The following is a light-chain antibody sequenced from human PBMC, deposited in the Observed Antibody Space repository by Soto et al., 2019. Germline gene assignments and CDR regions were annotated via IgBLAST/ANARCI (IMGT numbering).Light chain of an antibody. CDR3: ASWDVSLNAWV. CDR2: TFA. V-gene: IGLV1-44*01. Sequence: QSVLTQPPSASGTPGQRVTISCSGSSSNIGSNAVNWYQQLPGTAPKILIYTFAQRPSGVPDRFSGSKSGTSASLAISGLQSEDEGDYYCASWDVSLNAWVFGGGTKLAVL. CDR1: SSNIGSNA. J-gene: IGLJ3*02.